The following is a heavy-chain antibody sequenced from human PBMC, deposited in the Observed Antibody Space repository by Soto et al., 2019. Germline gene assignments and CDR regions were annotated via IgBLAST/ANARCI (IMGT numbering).Heavy chain of an antibody. J-gene: IGHJ6*02. Sequence: SETLSLTCAVYGGSFSGYYWSWIRQPPGKGLEWIGEINHSGSTNYNPSLKSRVTISVDTSKNQFSLKLSSVTAADTAVYYCAGGRIRYYYGSGSGGYGMDVWGQGTTVTVSS. CDR2: INHSGST. D-gene: IGHD3-10*01. CDR3: AGGRIRYYYGSGSGGYGMDV. CDR1: GGSFSGYY. V-gene: IGHV4-34*01.